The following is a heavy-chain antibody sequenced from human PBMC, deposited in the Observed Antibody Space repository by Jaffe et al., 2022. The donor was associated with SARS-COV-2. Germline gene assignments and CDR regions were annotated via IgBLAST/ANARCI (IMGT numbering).Heavy chain of an antibody. CDR3: ARDQGEYYFDY. CDR1: GFTFGDYM. CDR2: ISWDGDST. Sequence: EVQLVESGGVVVQPGGSLRLSCAASGFTFGDYMMHWVRQAPGKGLEWVSLISWDGDSTYYADSVKGRFTISRDNSKNSLYLQMNSLRTEDTAFYYCARDQGEYYFDYWGQGTLVTVSS. J-gene: IGHJ4*02. V-gene: IGHV3-43*01.